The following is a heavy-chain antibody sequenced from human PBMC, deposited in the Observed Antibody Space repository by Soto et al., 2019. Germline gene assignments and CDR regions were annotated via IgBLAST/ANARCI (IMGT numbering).Heavy chain of an antibody. Sequence: TSETLSLTCTASGGSISSYYWIWIRQPPGKGLEWIGYIYYSASTNYSPSLKSRVTISVDTSKNQFSLNLSSVTAADTAVYYCARDGAAADPTSYYYGMDVWGQGTTVTVSS. CDR3: ARDGAAADPTSYYYGMDV. CDR1: GGSISSYY. CDR2: IYYSAST. V-gene: IGHV4-59*12. D-gene: IGHD6-13*01. J-gene: IGHJ6*02.